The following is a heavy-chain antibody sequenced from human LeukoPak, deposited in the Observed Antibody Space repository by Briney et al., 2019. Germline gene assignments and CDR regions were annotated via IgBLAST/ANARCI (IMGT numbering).Heavy chain of an antibody. CDR2: VHDSGST. CDR1: GGSIRSKY. J-gene: IGHJ4*02. D-gene: IGHD6-19*01. Sequence: SETLSLTCTVSGGSIRSKYWSWIRQPPGKGLEWMGYVHDSGSTKYNPSLKSRVTISIDTSKNQFSLKLSSVTAADTAVYYCARRDSGWYYFHNWGQGTLVTVSS. V-gene: IGHV4-59*08. CDR3: ARRDSGWYYFHN.